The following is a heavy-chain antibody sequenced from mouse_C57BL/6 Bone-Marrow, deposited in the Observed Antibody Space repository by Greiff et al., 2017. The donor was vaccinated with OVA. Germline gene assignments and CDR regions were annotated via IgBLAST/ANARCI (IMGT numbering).Heavy chain of an antibody. CDR3: AREALCGGTRDYFDY. V-gene: IGHV1-19*01. J-gene: IGHJ2*01. CDR2: INPYNGGT. D-gene: IGHD1-1*02. CDR1: GYTFTDYY. Sequence: VQLQQSGPVLVKPGASVKMSCKASGYTFTDYYMNWVKQSHGKSLEWIGVINPYNGGTSYNQKFKGKATLTVDKSSSTAYMELNSLTSEDSAVYYCAREALCGGTRDYFDYWGQGTTLTVSS.